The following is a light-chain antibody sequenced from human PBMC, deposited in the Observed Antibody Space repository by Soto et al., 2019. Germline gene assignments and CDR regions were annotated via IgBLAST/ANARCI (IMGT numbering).Light chain of an antibody. Sequence: EIVLTQSQGTLSLSPGETATLSCRASQSFTSSHLAWYQQRPGQAPRLVIYGASSRATGTPDRFSGSGSGTDFTLTISRLEAKDSAVYFCQQYGRSPVTFGHWTRLEIK. V-gene: IGKV3-20*01. J-gene: IGKJ5*01. CDR1: QSFTSSH. CDR2: GAS. CDR3: QQYGRSPVT.